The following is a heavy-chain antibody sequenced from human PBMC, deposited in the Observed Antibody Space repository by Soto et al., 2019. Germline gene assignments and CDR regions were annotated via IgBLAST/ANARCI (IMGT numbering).Heavy chain of an antibody. CDR1: GGSISSGGYY. D-gene: IGHD3-10*01. CDR3: ARGPDLGLWFGEKRAVGFDP. J-gene: IGHJ5*02. CDR2: IYYSGST. V-gene: IGHV4-31*03. Sequence: QVQLQESGPGLVKPSQTLSLTCTVSGGSISSGGYYWSWIRQHPGKGLEWIGYIYYSGSTYYNPSLKSRVTISVDTSKNQFSLKLSSVTAADTAVYYCARGPDLGLWFGEKRAVGFDPWGQGTLVTVSS.